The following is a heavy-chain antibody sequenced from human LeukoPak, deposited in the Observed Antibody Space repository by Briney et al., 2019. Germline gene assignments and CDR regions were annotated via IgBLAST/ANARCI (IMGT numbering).Heavy chain of an antibody. V-gene: IGHV3-30*18. CDR2: ISYDGSNK. D-gene: IGHD3-22*01. CDR3: AKDSRSWDYYDSSGLDY. Sequence: GGSLRLSCAASGFTFSSYGMHWVRQAPDKGLEWVAVISYDGSNKYYADSVKGRFTISRDNSKNTLYLQMNSLRAEDTAVYYCAKDSRSWDYYDSSGLDYWGQGTLVTVSS. J-gene: IGHJ4*02. CDR1: GFTFSSYG.